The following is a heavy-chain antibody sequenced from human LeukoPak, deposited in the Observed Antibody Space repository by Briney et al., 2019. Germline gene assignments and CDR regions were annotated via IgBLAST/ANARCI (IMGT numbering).Heavy chain of an antibody. CDR2: IYSGGST. J-gene: IGHJ4*02. V-gene: IGHV3-66*01. CDR1: GFTLSSNY. D-gene: IGHD4-23*01. CDR3: AKYGGELGVAFDK. Sequence: HPGGSLRLSCAASGFTLSSNYMSWVRQAPGKGLEWGSVIYSGGSTYYSDSVKGRFTISRDNSKNTLYLQMNSLRAEDTAVYYCAKYGGELGVAFDKWGQGTLVTVSS.